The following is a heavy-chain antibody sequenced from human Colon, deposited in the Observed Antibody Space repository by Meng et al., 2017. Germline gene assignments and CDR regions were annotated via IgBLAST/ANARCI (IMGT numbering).Heavy chain of an antibody. CDR3: VRENYYGSGRLGAFDV. CDR2: ISSDGNTE. V-gene: IGHV3-30*04. CDR1: GFTFSNFA. J-gene: IGHJ3*01. Sequence: GGSLRLSCEASGFTFSNFAIHWVRQAPGKGLEWVAVISSDGNTEFYADSVKGRISISRDNSKNTLYLQISSLRAEDTAVYYCVRENYYGSGRLGAFDVWGQGTRVTVSS. D-gene: IGHD3-10*01.